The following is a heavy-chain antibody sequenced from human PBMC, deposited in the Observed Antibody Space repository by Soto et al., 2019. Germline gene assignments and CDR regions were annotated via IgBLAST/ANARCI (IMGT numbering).Heavy chain of an antibody. CDR3: GRDVAAEYDCYSSPLDP. V-gene: IGHV5-51*01. Sequence: PGESLKISCQGPGYNFADYWIGWVRQMPGKGLELINSFYPGQPHPRYTPSLQIQVNMSRDKASTTAYFHWRSVTAADTAIYYCGRDVAAEYDCYSSPLDPWGQGTLVTVSS. CDR1: GYNFADYW. CDR2: FYPGQPHP. J-gene: IGHJ5*02. D-gene: IGHD2-21*01.